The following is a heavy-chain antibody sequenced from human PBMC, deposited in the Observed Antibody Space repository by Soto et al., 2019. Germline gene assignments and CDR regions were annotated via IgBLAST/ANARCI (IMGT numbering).Heavy chain of an antibody. CDR3: ARVSSSGYYPHVFDI. J-gene: IGHJ3*02. D-gene: IGHD3-22*01. CDR2: VKYDGIED. V-gene: IGHV3-7*03. CDR1: GFTFSSYW. Sequence: EVHLVESGGGLVQPGGSLRLSCAASGFTFSSYWMSWVRQAPGKGLEWVASVKYDGIEDYYVDSVKGRFTISRDNAQKSLFLRMSGLRAEDTAVYYCARVSSSGYYPHVFDIWGQGTMVTVSS.